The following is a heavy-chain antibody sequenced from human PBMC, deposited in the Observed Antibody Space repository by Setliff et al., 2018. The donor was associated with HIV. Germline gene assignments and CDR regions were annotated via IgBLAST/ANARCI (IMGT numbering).Heavy chain of an antibody. D-gene: IGHD7-27*01. J-gene: IGHJ4*02. CDR2: IDPRDSYT. Sequence: PGESLKISCKGSGYNFIDYWITWVRQMPGKGLEWMGRIDPRDSYTNYSPSFQGHVTISADKSISTAYLQWSSLKASDTAMYYCARHLSATGTFDYWGQGTLVTVSS. CDR1: GYNFIDYW. CDR3: ARHLSATGTFDY. V-gene: IGHV5-10-1*01.